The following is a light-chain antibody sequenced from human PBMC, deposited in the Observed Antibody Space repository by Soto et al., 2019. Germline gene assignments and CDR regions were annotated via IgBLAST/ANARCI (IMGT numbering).Light chain of an antibody. Sequence: EIVLTQSPGTLSLSPGERATLSCRASQSVSSSYLAWYQQKPGQAPRLLIYGVSSRATGIPDRFSGSGSGTDFTLTITRLEPEYVAVYYCQQYGSSRTFGQGTKVEIK. CDR1: QSVSSSY. CDR2: GVS. J-gene: IGKJ1*01. CDR3: QQYGSSRT. V-gene: IGKV3-20*01.